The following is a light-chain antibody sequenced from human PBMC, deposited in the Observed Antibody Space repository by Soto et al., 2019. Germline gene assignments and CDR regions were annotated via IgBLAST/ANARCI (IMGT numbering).Light chain of an antibody. CDR2: AAS. CDR3: QQSFSMPIT. Sequence: DIQMTQSPSSLSASVGDSVTITCRASQTISIYVNWYQQKSGEAPKRLIYAASTLQSGVPSRFSGSGSGTDFTLTISRLQPEDLATYYCQQSFSMPITFGQGTRLDIK. CDR1: QTISIY. J-gene: IGKJ5*01. V-gene: IGKV1-39*01.